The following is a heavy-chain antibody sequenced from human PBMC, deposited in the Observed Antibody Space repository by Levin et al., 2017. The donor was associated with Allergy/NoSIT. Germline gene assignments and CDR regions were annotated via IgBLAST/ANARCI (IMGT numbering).Heavy chain of an antibody. CDR3: ARGATVTPHYYDYYGMDG. CDR2: IYYSGST. J-gene: IGHJ6*02. CDR1: GGSISSYY. D-gene: IGHD4-17*01. V-gene: IGHV4-59*01. Sequence: SETLSLTCTVSGGSISSYYWSWIRQPPGKGLEWIGYIYYSGSTNYNPSLKSRVTISVDTSKNQFSLKLSSVTAADTAVYYCARGATVTPHYYDYYGMDGWGQGTTVTVSS.